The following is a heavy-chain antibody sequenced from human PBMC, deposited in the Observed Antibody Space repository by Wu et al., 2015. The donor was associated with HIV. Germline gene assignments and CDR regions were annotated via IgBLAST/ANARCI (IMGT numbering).Heavy chain of an antibody. Sequence: QVRLVQSGAEVKKPGSSLKVSCKTSGGSLISYAMSWVRQAPGQGLEWMGGIIPIFGTPSYSQKFQDRVTMTTDEATGTAYMEVRSLTSEDTAVYYCARAHKPRVYYYYYMDIWGKGTTVTVSS. V-gene: IGHV1-69*05. CDR2: IIPIFGTP. J-gene: IGHJ6*03. CDR1: GGSLISYA. CDR3: ARAHKPRVYYYYYMDI.